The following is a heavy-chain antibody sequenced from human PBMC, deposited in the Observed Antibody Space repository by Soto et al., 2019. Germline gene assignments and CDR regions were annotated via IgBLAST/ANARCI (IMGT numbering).Heavy chain of an antibody. CDR3: ARGGVIMGWFDP. J-gene: IGHJ5*02. CDR1: GGSISSGGYY. Sequence: QVQVQESGPGLVKPSQTLSLTCTVSGGSISSGGYYWSWIRQHPGKSLEWIGYIYYSGSTYYNPSLKSRVTISVDTSKNQFSLKLSSVTAADTAVYYCARGGVIMGWFDPWGQRTLVTVSS. V-gene: IGHV4-31*03. CDR2: IYYSGST. D-gene: IGHD3-3*01.